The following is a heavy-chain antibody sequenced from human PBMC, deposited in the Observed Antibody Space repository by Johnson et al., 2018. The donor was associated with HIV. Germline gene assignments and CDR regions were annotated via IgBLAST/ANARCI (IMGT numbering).Heavy chain of an antibody. CDR1: GFTFDDYA. J-gene: IGHJ3*01. Sequence: QLVESGGGLVQPGRSLRLSCAASGFTFDDYAMHWVRQAPGKGLEWVSGISWNSGSIGYADSVKGRFTISRDNAKNSLYLQMNSLRAEDTALYYCARGRGGTSETAGAFDLWGQGTMVTVSS. CDR3: ARGRGGTSETAGAFDL. CDR2: ISWNSGSI. V-gene: IGHV3-9*01. D-gene: IGHD2-21*02.